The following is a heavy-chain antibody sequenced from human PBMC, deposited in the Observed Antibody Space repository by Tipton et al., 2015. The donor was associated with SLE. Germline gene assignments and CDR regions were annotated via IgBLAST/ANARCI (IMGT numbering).Heavy chain of an antibody. CDR2: IYHSGST. Sequence: TLSLTCAVSGYSISSGYYWGWIRQPPGKGLEWIGSIYHSGSTYYNPSLKSRVTISVDTSKNQFSLKLSSVTAADTAVYYCASPGGSGSPEYWGQGTLVTVSS. D-gene: IGHD3-10*01. V-gene: IGHV4-38-2*01. CDR3: ASPGGSGSPEY. J-gene: IGHJ4*02. CDR1: GYSISSGYY.